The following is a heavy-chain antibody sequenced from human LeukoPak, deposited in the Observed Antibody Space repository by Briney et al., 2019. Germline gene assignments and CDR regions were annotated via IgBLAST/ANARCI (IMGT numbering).Heavy chain of an antibody. V-gene: IGHV3-7*03. CDR2: IKQDGSEK. J-gene: IGHJ5*02. CDR3: ARDRGVVTPRTEAGNWFDP. CDR1: GFTFSSYW. D-gene: IGHD4-23*01. Sequence: GGSLRLSCAASGFTFSSYWMSWVRQAPGKGLEWVANIKQDGSEKYYVDSVKGRFTISRDNAKNSLYLQMNSLRAEDTAVYYCARDRGVVTPRTEAGNWFDPWGQGTLVTVSS.